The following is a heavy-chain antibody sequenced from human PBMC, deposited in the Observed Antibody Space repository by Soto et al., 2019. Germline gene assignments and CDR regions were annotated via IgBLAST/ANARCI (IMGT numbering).Heavy chain of an antibody. D-gene: IGHD2-15*01. CDR3: ARESGGSWFDP. J-gene: IGHJ5*02. Sequence: ESGGAVVQPGRSLRLSCAASGLTFSSYGMNWVRQAPGKGLEWVAGIWFDGSNKHYADSVNDRFIISRDNSKNTLYLQMNRLRVDDTAVYYCARESGGSWFDPWGQGTMVTVSS. CDR1: GLTFSSYG. V-gene: IGHV3-33*01. CDR2: IWFDGSNK.